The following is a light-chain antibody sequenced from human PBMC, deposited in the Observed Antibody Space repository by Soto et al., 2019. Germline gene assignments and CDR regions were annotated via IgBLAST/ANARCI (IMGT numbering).Light chain of an antibody. Sequence: EIVLTQSPATLSLSPGERATLSCRASQSVSSYLAWYQQKPGQAPRLLIYDASKRATGIPARFSGSGYGTDLALTVSPTADEDVRVYCSKQPSKGPRTWTITHGT. J-gene: IGKJ1*01. CDR1: QSVSSY. V-gene: IGKV3-11*01. CDR2: DAS. CDR3: KQPSKGPRTWT.